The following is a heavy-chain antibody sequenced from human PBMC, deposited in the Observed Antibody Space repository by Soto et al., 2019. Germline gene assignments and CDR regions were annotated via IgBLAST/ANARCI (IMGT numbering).Heavy chain of an antibody. CDR3: AKGGWNDGDAFAI. J-gene: IGHJ3*02. V-gene: IGHV3-30*18. CDR1: GFTFSSYG. CDR2: ISYDGSNK. D-gene: IGHD1-1*01. Sequence: QVQLVESGGGVVQPGRSLRLSCAASGFTFSSYGMHWVRQAPGKGLEWVAVISYDGSNKYYADSVKGRFTISRDNSKNTLYLQMNSLRAEDTAVYYCAKGGWNDGDAFAIWGQGTMVTVSS.